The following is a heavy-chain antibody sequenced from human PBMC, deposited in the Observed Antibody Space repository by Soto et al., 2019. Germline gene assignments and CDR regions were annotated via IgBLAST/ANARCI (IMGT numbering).Heavy chain of an antibody. CDR1: GGSISSGGYS. V-gene: IGHV4-30-2*01. Sequence: LSLTCAVSGGSISSGGYSWSWIRQPPGKGLEWIGYIYHSGSTYYNPSLKSRVTISVDRSKNQFSLKLSSVTAADTAVYYCARMRQLALSYGMDVWGQGTTVTVSS. J-gene: IGHJ6*02. CDR3: ARMRQLALSYGMDV. CDR2: IYHSGST. D-gene: IGHD6-13*01.